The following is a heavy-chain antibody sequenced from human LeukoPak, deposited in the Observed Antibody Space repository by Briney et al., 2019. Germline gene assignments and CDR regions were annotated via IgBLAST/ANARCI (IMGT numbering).Heavy chain of an antibody. CDR1: GFTFSSYS. Sequence: GGSLRLSCAASGFTFSSYSMNWVRQAPGKGLEWVPSISSSSSHIYYADSVKGRFTISRDNAKNSLYLQMNSLRAEDTAVYYCARDLVERGYNFGRCDYWGQGTLVTVSS. V-gene: IGHV3-21*01. CDR3: ARDLVERGYNFGRCDY. D-gene: IGHD5-18*01. CDR2: ISSSSSHI. J-gene: IGHJ4*02.